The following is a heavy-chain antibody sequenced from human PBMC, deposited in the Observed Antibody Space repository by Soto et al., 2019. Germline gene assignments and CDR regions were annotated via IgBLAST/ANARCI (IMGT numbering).Heavy chain of an antibody. CDR1: GYAFTSYD. D-gene: IGHD6-19*01. Sequence: ASVKGSCTASGYAFTSYDINSVRQATGQGLEWMGWMNPNSGNTDYAQKFQGRVTMTRNTSISTAYMELSSLRSEDTAVYYCARDYSCGYGMDVWGQGTTVTVSS. CDR2: MNPNSGNT. CDR3: ARDYSCGYGMDV. V-gene: IGHV1-8*01. J-gene: IGHJ6*02.